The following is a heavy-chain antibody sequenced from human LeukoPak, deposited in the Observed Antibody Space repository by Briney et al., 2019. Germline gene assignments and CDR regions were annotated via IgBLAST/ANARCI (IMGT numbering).Heavy chain of an antibody. V-gene: IGHV3-30-3*01. Sequence: GGSLRLSCAASGFTFSGYAMHWVRQAPGKGLEWVAVISYDGSNKYYADSVKGRFTISRDNSKNTLYLQMNSLRAEDTAVYYCAREGCGGDCYDYWGQGTLVTVSS. CDR2: ISYDGSNK. CDR1: GFTFSGYA. J-gene: IGHJ4*02. CDR3: AREGCGGDCYDY. D-gene: IGHD2-21*02.